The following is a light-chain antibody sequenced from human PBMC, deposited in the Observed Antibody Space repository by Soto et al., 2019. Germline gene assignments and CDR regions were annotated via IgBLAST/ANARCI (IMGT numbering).Light chain of an antibody. CDR2: KTS. CDR3: QQDNCYPRT. Sequence: DSHMTQSQSTLSASIGDRVTITCRASQSISTWLAWYQQRPGKAPRPLIYKTSNLESGVPSRFSGSGSGTEFTLTISILQPDDFTPYCCQQDNCYPRTFGQGTKVDVK. CDR1: QSISTW. J-gene: IGKJ1*01. V-gene: IGKV1-5*03.